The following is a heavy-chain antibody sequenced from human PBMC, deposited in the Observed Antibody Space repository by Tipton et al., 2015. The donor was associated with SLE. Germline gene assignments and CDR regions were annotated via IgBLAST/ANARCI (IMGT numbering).Heavy chain of an antibody. J-gene: IGHJ5*02. V-gene: IGHV4-59*01. Sequence: LRLSCTVSGGSISSYYWSWIRQSPGKGLEWIGYIYYSGSTNYNPSLKSRVTISVDTSKNQFSLKLSSVTAADTAVYYCAREGRGQLVLWGQGTLVTVSS. CDR3: AREGRGQLVL. CDR1: GGSISSYY. D-gene: IGHD6-13*01. CDR2: IYYSGST.